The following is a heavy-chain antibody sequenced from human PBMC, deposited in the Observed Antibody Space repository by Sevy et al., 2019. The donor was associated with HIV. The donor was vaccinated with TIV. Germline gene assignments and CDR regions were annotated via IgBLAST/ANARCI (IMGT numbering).Heavy chain of an antibody. V-gene: IGHV4-31*03. D-gene: IGHD1-26*01. CDR3: ARATNLNAFDI. Sequence: SETLSLTCTVSGGSISSGGYYWSWIRQHPGKGLEWIGYISYSGSTYYNPSLKSRVTISVDTSKNQFSLKLSSVTAADTVVYYCARATNLNAFDIWGQGTMVTVSS. CDR2: ISYSGST. J-gene: IGHJ3*02. CDR1: GGSISSGGYY.